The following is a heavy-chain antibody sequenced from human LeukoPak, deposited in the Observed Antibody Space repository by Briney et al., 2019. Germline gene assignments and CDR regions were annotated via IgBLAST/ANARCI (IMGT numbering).Heavy chain of an antibody. D-gene: IGHD3-10*01. CDR3: ARDKSYFGSGNYHYFDS. J-gene: IGHJ4*02. Sequence: GGSLRLSCAASGLTFSSYAMNWVRQAPGKRLEWVAFISHDGGNKKYGDSVKGRFTISRDNSKNTVYLQMNSLRPEDTALYYCARDKSYFGSGNYHYFDSWGQGALVIVSS. V-gene: IGHV3-30*03. CDR1: GLTFSSYA. CDR2: ISHDGGNK.